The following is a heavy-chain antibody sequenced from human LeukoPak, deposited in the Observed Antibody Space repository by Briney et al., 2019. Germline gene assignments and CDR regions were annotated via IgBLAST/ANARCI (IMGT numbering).Heavy chain of an antibody. CDR2: ISGSTGST. Sequence: GGSLRLSCAGSGFPFSSDAMNWVRQAPGKGLEWVASISGSTGSTQYADSVKGRFTISRDNSKNTLYLQMNSLRAEDTAVYYCAKAVITVVGYFDYWGQGTLVTVSS. J-gene: IGHJ4*02. CDR1: GFPFSSDA. CDR3: AKAVITVVGYFDY. V-gene: IGHV3-23*01. D-gene: IGHD1-20*01.